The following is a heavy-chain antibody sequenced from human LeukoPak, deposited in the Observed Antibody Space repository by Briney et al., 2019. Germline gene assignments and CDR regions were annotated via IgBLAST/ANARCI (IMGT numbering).Heavy chain of an antibody. CDR1: GFTFSDYY. CDR3: ARDPPEWEHAYDI. V-gene: IGHV3-7*01. J-gene: IGHJ3*02. Sequence: PGGYLRLSCAASGFTFSDYYMSWIRQAPGKGLEWVANMKTDGSEIYYVDSVRGRFSISRDNAKNSLYLQMNSLRAEDTAVYYCARDPPEWEHAYDIWGQGTMVTVSS. CDR2: MKTDGSEI. D-gene: IGHD1-26*01.